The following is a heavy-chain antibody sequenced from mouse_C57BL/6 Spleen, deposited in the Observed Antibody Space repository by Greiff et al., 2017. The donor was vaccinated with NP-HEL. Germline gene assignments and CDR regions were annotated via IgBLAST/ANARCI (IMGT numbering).Heavy chain of an antibody. CDR3: AISYSNYVKDY. J-gene: IGHJ2*01. V-gene: IGHV1-7*01. Sequence: QVQLQQSGAELAKPGASVKLSCKASGYTLTSYWMHWVKQRPGQGLEWIGYINPSSGYTKYNQKFKDKATLTADKSSSTAYMQLSSLTYEDSAVYYCAISYSNYVKDYWGQGTTLTVSS. CDR1: GYTLTSYW. D-gene: IGHD2-5*01. CDR2: INPSSGYT.